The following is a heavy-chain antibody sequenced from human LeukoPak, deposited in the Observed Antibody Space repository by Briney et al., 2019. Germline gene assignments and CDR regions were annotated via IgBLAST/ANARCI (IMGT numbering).Heavy chain of an antibody. Sequence: PGESLKISCKGSGYSFTSYWIGWVRQMPGKGLEWMGIIYPGDSDTRYSPSFQGQVTISADKSISTAYLQWSSLKVSDTAMYYCARQYSSSNYYYYYYMDVWGKGTTVTVSS. CDR3: ARQYSSSNYYYYYYMDV. V-gene: IGHV5-51*01. J-gene: IGHJ6*03. CDR2: IYPGDSDT. D-gene: IGHD6-6*01. CDR1: GYSFTSYW.